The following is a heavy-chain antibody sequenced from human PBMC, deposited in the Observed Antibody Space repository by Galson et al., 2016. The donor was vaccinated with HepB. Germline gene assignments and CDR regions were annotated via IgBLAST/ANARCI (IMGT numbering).Heavy chain of an antibody. Sequence: SLRLSCAASGFTFNIYAMSWVRLAPGKGLEWVSAISSGGTTYYADPVKGRLTISRDNSKNTLSLQMNSLRAEDTAVYYCAKDRDSNGYEKYFQHWGQGTLVTVPS. J-gene: IGHJ1*01. D-gene: IGHD6-13*01. V-gene: IGHV3-23*01. CDR3: AKDRDSNGYEKYFQH. CDR2: ISSGGTT. CDR1: GFTFNIYA.